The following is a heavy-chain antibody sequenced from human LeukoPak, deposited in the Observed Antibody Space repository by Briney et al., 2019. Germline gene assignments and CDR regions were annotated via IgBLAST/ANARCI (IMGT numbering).Heavy chain of an antibody. CDR1: GFTFSTYS. Sequence: PGGSLRLSCAASGFTFSTYSMNWVRQAPGKGLEWVSSISSGSTYIYYADSVKGRFTISRDNAKNSLYLQMNSLRAEDTAVYYCARYIRGYSGYEDDYWGQGTLVTVSS. V-gene: IGHV3-21*01. CDR3: ARYIRGYSGYEDDY. D-gene: IGHD5-12*01. CDR2: ISSGSTYI. J-gene: IGHJ4*02.